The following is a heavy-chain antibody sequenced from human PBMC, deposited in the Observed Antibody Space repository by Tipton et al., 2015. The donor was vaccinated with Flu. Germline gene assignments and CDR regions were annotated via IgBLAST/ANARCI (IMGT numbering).Heavy chain of an antibody. CDR2: ISGSGGST. D-gene: IGHD3-3*01. J-gene: IGHJ4*02. Sequence: QLVQSGGGLVKPGGSLRLSCAASGFTFSSYAMSWVRQAPGKGLEWVSAISGSGGSTYYADSVKGRFTISRDNSKNTLYLQMNSLRAEDTAVYYCAKDRDFWSGYYSASFDYWGQGTLVTVSS. CDR1: GFTFSSYA. CDR3: AKDRDFWSGYYSASFDY. V-gene: IGHV3-23*04.